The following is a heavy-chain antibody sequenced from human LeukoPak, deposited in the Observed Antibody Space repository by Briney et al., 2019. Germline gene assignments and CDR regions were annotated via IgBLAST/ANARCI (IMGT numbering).Heavy chain of an antibody. J-gene: IGHJ1*01. CDR2: IIPIFGAA. D-gene: IGHD2-21*01. CDR1: GGTFSSYA. CDR3: ARDSSEFRSLIPH. V-gene: IGHV1-69*13. Sequence: SVKVSCKASGGTFSSYAISWVRQAPGQGLEWMGGIIPIFGAANYAQKFQGRVTITADESTNTAYMELSSLRSEDTAVYYCARDSSEFRSLIPHWGQGTLVTVSS.